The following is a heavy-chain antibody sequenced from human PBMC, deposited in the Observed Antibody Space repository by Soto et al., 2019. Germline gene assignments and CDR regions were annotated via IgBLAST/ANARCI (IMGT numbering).Heavy chain of an antibody. V-gene: IGHV4-34*12. CDR2: IIHSGST. Sequence: QVQLQQWGAGLLKPSETLSLTCAVYGGSFSCYYWSWIRQPPGKGLEWIGEIIHSGSTNYNPSLKSRVTISVDTSKNQFSLKLSSVTAADTAVYYCASWGLRGMGYWGQGTLVTVSS. CDR3: ASWGLRGMGY. CDR1: GGSFSCYY. J-gene: IGHJ4*02. D-gene: IGHD3-16*01.